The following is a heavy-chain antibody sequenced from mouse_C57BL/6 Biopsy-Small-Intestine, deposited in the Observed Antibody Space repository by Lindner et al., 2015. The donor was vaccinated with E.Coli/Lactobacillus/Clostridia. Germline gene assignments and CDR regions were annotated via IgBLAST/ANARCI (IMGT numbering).Heavy chain of an antibody. Sequence: SVKVSCKASGYTFTRYLITWVRQAPGQGLEWMGWISGKHGRTNYAQKLQDRVTMTTDTSTSTAYMELRSLRSDDTAVYYCARLLTDEYGDFTPYFGMDVWGQGTTVTVSS. CDR2: ISGKHGRT. CDR1: GYTFTRYL. V-gene: IGHV1-85*01. CDR3: ARLLTDEYGDFTPYFGMDV. D-gene: IGHD2-13*01. J-gene: IGHJ1*01.